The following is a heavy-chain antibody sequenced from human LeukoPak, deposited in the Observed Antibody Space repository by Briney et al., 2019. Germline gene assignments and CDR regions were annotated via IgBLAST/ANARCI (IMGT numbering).Heavy chain of an antibody. CDR3: ASIPGGFGELLWNGQVIFDY. CDR1: GFTFSSYA. CDR2: ISYDGSNK. J-gene: IGHJ4*02. V-gene: IGHV3-30*04. D-gene: IGHD3-10*01. Sequence: GGSLGLSCAASGFTFSSYAMHWVRQAPGKGLEWVAVISYDGSNKCYADSVKGRFTISRDNSKNTLYLQMNSLRAEDTAVYYCASIPGGFGELLWNGQVIFDYWGQGTLVTVSS.